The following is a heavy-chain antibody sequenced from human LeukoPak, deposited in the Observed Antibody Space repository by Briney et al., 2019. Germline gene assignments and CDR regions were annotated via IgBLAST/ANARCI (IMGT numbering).Heavy chain of an antibody. D-gene: IGHD2-2*01. CDR3: ARGLGAYCSDTTCYGGWYFDY. Sequence: RPSETLSLTCTVSGCTISSDYWSWIRQPPGKGLEWIGNIYYNGRTNYNPSLKSRVAISLDTSNNQFSLKLSSVTAADTAVYYCARGLGAYCSDTTCYGGWYFDYWGQGTLVTVSS. J-gene: IGHJ4*02. CDR2: IYYNGRT. V-gene: IGHV4-59*01. CDR1: GCTISSDY.